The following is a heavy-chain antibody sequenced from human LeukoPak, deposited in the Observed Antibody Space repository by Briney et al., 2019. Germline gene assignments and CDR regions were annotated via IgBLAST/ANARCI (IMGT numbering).Heavy chain of an antibody. J-gene: IGHJ4*02. CDR2: IKQDGSEK. Sequence: GGSLRLSCAASGFTFGLYWMNWVRRAPGKGLEWVANIKQDGSEKNYVDSVKGRFTISRDNAKNSLYLQMNNLRVEDTAMYYCAGGTGFIIKDWGQGTLVTVSS. CDR3: AGGTGFIIKD. V-gene: IGHV3-7*03. CDR1: GFTFGLYW. D-gene: IGHD3-9*01.